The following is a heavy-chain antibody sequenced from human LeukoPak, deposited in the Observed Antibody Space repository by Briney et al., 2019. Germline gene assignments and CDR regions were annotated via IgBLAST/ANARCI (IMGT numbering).Heavy chain of an antibody. CDR2: IYYSGST. J-gene: IGHJ5*02. CDR1: GGSISSSSDY. V-gene: IGHV4-39*01. D-gene: IGHD3-10*01. CDR3: ARSGGWFDP. Sequence: SETLSLTCTVSGGSISSSSDYWGWVRQPPGGGLEWIGCIYYSGSTYYNPSLKSRVTISVDTSKNQFSLKLSSVTAADTAVYYCARSGGWFDPWGQGTLVTVSS.